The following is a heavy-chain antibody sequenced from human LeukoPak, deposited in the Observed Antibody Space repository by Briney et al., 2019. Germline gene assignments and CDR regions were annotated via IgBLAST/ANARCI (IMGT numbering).Heavy chain of an antibody. V-gene: IGHV3-21*01. D-gene: IGHD3-22*01. Sequence: GGSLRLSCAASGFTFSSYSMNWVRQAPGKGLEWVSSISSSSSYIYYADSVKGRFTISRDNAKNSLYLQMNSLRAEDTAVYYCARDWNDSPGQGDAFDIWGQGTMVTVSS. CDR2: ISSSSSYI. CDR1: GFTFSSYS. J-gene: IGHJ3*02. CDR3: ARDWNDSPGQGDAFDI.